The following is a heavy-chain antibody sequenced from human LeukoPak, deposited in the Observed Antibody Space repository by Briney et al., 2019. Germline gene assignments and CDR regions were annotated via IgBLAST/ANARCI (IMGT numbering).Heavy chain of an antibody. CDR2: IKQDGSEK. V-gene: IGHV3-7*01. J-gene: IGHJ5*02. CDR1: GFTFSSYW. Sequence: GGSLRLSCAASGFTFSSYWMNWVRQAPGKGLEWVADIKQDGSEKYYVDSVKGRFTISRDNAKKSLFLQLNSLRAEDTAVYYCAREDIVVVPAARRFSSWGQGTLVTVSS. D-gene: IGHD2-2*01. CDR3: AREDIVVVPAARRFSS.